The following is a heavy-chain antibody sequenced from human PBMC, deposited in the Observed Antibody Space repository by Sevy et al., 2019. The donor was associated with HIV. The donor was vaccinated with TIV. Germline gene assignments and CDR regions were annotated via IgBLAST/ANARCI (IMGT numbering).Heavy chain of an antibody. J-gene: IGHJ4*02. CDR3: ARAVAGVYYFDY. CDR1: GDSVSRNGAA. D-gene: IGHD6-19*01. V-gene: IGHV6-1*01. CDR2: SYYRSTWHK. Sequence: SQTLSLTGVISGDSVSRNGAAWNWIRQSPSRGLEWLGRSYYRSTWHKDYAISVKSRLTITPDTSKNQFFLHLNSVTPEDTAMYYCARAVAGVYYFDYWGQGTLVTVSS.